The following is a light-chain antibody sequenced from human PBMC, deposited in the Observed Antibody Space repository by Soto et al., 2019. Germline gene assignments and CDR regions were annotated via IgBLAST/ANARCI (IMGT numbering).Light chain of an antibody. Sequence: EIVMTQSPATLSVFPGERATVSCRASQSISSNLAWYQQKPGQAPRLLIYGASARATGIPARFIGSGSGTEFTLTISSLQSEDFAVYFYQQDNNWPPYSFGQGTKLEIK. J-gene: IGKJ2*03. V-gene: IGKV3-15*01. CDR2: GAS. CDR3: QQDNNWPPYS. CDR1: QSISSN.